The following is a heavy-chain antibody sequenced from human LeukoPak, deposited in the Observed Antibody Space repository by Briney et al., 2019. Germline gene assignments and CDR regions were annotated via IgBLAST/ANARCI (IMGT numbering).Heavy chain of an antibody. CDR3: ARVPVTRHGAFDI. CDR1: GCSISSGGYY. V-gene: IGHV4-31*03. Sequence: SETLSLTCTVSGCSISSGGYYWSWIRQHPGKGLEWIGYIYYSGSTYYNPSLKSRVTISVDTSKNQFSLKLSSVTAADTAVYYCARVPVTRHGAFDIWGQGTMVTVSS. D-gene: IGHD3-16*02. J-gene: IGHJ3*02. CDR2: IYYSGST.